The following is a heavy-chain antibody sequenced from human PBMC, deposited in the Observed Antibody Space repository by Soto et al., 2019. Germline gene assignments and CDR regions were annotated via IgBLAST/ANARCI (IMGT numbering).Heavy chain of an antibody. CDR1: GGSISSNDYY. D-gene: IGHD6-19*01. Sequence: PSETLPLTCTVSGGSISSNDYYLGWIRQPPGKGLEWIWSVFSSWSTYYKPSLKSRVTISVDTYKNQFSLKLTSVTAADTAVYYCASAYSSGWYGEFHRWGQGTMVTVSS. J-gene: IGHJ5*02. CDR3: ASAYSSGWYGEFHR. CDR2: VFSSWST. V-gene: IGHV4-39*01.